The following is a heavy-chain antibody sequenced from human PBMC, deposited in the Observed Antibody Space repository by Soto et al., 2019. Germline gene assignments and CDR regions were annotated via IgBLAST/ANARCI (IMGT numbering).Heavy chain of an antibody. D-gene: IGHD3-16*01. CDR1: GFNFSPYY. CDR2: ISADSYYT. J-gene: IGHJ4*02. Sequence: GGSLRLSCAASGFNFSPYYMSWIRQAPGKGLEWVSYISADSYYTGFADSVKGRCTISRDNARNSLYLQMNSLSAEDTAVYFCARENYAVFDFWGQGALVTVSS. V-gene: IGHV3-11*06. CDR3: ARENYAVFDF.